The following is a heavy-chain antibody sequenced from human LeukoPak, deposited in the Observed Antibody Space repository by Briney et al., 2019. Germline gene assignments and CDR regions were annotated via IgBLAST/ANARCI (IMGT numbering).Heavy chain of an antibody. Sequence: KASETLSLTCTVSGGSMSGYFWSWIRQPPGKGLEWIGYIYYSGSTNYNPSPKSRVTISVDTSKNQFSLKLSSVTAADTAVYYCARSITSSWYGDFQHWGQGTLVTVSS. CDR2: IYYSGST. CDR1: GGSMSGYF. J-gene: IGHJ1*01. D-gene: IGHD6-13*01. V-gene: IGHV4-59*01. CDR3: ARSITSSWYGDFQH.